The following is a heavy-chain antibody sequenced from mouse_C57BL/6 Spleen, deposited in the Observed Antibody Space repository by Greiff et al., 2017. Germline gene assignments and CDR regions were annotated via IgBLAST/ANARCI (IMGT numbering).Heavy chain of an antibody. CDR1: GFHIKDYY. Sequence: VQLKESGAELVKPGASVKLSCTASGFHIKDYYMHWVKQRTEQGLEWIGRIDPEDGETKYAPKFQGKATITADTSSNTAYLQLSSLTSEDTAVYYCARGYDYDLSYWYFDVWGTGTTVTVSS. V-gene: IGHV14-2*01. CDR2: IDPEDGET. CDR3: ARGYDYDLSYWYFDV. J-gene: IGHJ1*03. D-gene: IGHD2-4*01.